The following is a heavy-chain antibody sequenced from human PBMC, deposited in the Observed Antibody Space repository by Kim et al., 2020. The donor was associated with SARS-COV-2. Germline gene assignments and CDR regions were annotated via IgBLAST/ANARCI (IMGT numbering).Heavy chain of an antibody. D-gene: IGHD2-21*01. J-gene: IGHJ4*02. CDR2: INAGNGDT. CDR1: GYTFTSYG. CDR3: ATDKTPLAYCGGDCKTPLDY. Sequence: ASVKVSCKASGYTFTSYGVHWVRQAPGQRLEWMGWINAGNGDTKYSQKFQGRVTITRDTSASTAYMELSSVRSEDTAVYYCATDKTPLAYCGGDCKTPLDYWGQGTLVTVSS. V-gene: IGHV1-3*01.